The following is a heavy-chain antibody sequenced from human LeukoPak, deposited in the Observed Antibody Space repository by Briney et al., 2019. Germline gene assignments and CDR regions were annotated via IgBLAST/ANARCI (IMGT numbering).Heavy chain of an antibody. CDR1: GVSVGGYY. V-gene: IGHV4-34*01. D-gene: IGHD2-2*02. Sequence: PSENLSLTCAVHGVSVGGYYWSWIRQSPGKGLEWIGEIRSGYTNYNPSLKTRVTISADTSENQLSLRLTSVTAADTAVYYCARMRCGHTDNRCYNYWGQGTLVTVSS. CDR2: IRSGYT. J-gene: IGHJ4*02. CDR3: ARMRCGHTDNRCYNY.